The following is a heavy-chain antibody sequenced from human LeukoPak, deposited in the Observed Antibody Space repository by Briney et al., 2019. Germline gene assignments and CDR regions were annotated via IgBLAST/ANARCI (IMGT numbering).Heavy chain of an antibody. Sequence: PGGSLRLSCAASGFTFTNHAMQWVRQAPGKGLEYVSAISGNGGSTYYANSVKGRFTISRDNSKNTVYLQMDSQRAEDMAVYYCARAGVIRYVAWLINYYMDVWGKGTTVTVSS. CDR2: ISGNGGST. J-gene: IGHJ6*03. CDR3: ARAGVIRYVAWLINYYMDV. D-gene: IGHD3-9*01. V-gene: IGHV3-64*01. CDR1: GFTFTNHA.